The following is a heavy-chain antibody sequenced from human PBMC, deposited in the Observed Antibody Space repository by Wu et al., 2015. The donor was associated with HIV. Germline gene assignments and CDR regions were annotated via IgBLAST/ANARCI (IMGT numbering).Heavy chain of an antibody. D-gene: IGHD5-18*01. CDR2: INPSGGST. CDR3: ARPTNVVGGYSYGYHY. V-gene: IGHV1-46*01. CDR1: GYTFTSYY. J-gene: IGHJ4*02. Sequence: QVQLVQSGAEVKKPGASVKISCKASGYTFTSYYMHWVRQAPGQGLEWMGIINPSGGSTSYAQKFQGRVTMTRDTSTSTVYMELSSLRSEDTAVYYCARPTNVVGGYSYGYHYWGQGTLVTVSS.